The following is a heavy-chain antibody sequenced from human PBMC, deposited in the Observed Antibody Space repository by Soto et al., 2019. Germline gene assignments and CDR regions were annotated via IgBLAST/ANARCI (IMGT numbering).Heavy chain of an antibody. V-gene: IGHV3-74*01. Sequence: EVQLVESGGGLVQPGGSLRLSCAASGSTSSSQWMHWVRQAPGKGLMWVSLINRDGSSIAYADSVKGRFTISRDNAKNTLYLQMTSLRAEDTAVYYCAKLSAWVDQGDWWGQGTLFTVS. J-gene: IGHJ4*02. CDR1: GSTSSSQW. CDR3: AKLSAWVDQGDW. D-gene: IGHD3-16*01. CDR2: INRDGSSI.